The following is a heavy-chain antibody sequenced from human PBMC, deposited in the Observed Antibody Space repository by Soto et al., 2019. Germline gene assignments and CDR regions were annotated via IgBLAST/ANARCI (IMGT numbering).Heavy chain of an antibody. D-gene: IGHD2-2*01. Sequence: SETLSLTCTVSGSSISIYYWSWIRQPPGKGLEWIGYIYYSGSTNYNPSLKSRVTISVDTSKNQFSLKLSSVTAADTAVYYCARDQDFVVVPAPPFDSWGQGTLVTVSS. J-gene: IGHJ4*02. CDR2: IYYSGST. V-gene: IGHV4-59*01. CDR3: ARDQDFVVVPAPPFDS. CDR1: GSSISIYY.